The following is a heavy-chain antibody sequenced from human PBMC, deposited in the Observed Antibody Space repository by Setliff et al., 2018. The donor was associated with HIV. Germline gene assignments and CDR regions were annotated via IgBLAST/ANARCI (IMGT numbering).Heavy chain of an antibody. Sequence: LSLTCAVSDYSISSGSYWGWIRQPPGKGLEWIGSIDASANTYYIPSLKSRVTISVDTSKNQFSLKLGSVTAADTAVYYCARDAPWDSYGLDYWGQGTLVTVSS. J-gene: IGHJ4*02. D-gene: IGHD5-18*01. CDR1: DYSISSGSY. CDR2: IDASANT. CDR3: ARDAPWDSYGLDY. V-gene: IGHV4-38-2*02.